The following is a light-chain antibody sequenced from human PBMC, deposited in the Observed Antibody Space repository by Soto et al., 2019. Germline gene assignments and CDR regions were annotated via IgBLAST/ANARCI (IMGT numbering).Light chain of an antibody. CDR1: QSLLHSNGYNY. CDR3: MQALQTPLT. CDR2: LGS. V-gene: IGKV2-28*01. Sequence: DIVMTQSPLSLPVTPGEPASISCRSSQSLLHSNGYNYLDWYLQKPGQSPQLLIYLGSNRASEVPDRFSGSGSGTDFTLKISRVEADDVGVYYCMQALQTPLTFGGGTKVEIK. J-gene: IGKJ4*01.